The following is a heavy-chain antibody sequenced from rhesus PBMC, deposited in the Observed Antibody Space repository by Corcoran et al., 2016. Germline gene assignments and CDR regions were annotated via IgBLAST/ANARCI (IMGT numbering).Heavy chain of an antibody. Sequence: EVQLAESGGGLVQPGGSLRLSCAASGFTFSSYDMHLVRKAPGKGLEYVSVLGGDSRYTHYADWVKGRCTISRDNAKNSLSLQMNSLRAEDTAVYYCARDGSYGLDSWGQGVVVTVSS. D-gene: IGHD1-44*02. CDR3: ARDGSYGLDS. V-gene: IGHV3S23*01. CDR1: GFTFSSYD. CDR2: LGGDSRYT. J-gene: IGHJ6*01.